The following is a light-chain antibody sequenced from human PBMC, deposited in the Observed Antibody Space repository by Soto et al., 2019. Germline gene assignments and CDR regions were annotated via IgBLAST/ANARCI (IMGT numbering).Light chain of an antibody. J-gene: IGKJ2*01. CDR1: QGISNH. V-gene: IGKV1-33*01. CDR2: DAS. CDR3: QQYDNLPYT. Sequence: DIQMTQSPSSLSASVGDRVTITCQASQGISNHLNWYQQKPGKAPKLLIYDASNLETGPPSRFSGSGSGTDFTFTISSLQSEDVAAFYCQQYDNLPYTFGQGTKVEIK.